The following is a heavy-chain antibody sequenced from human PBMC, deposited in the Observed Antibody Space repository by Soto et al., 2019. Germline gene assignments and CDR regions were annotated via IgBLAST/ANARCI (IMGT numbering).Heavy chain of an antibody. D-gene: IGHD6-19*01. Sequence: EVQLVESGGGLVQPGGSLRLSCAASGFNVSSNYMRWVRQAPGKGLEWVSVIYSGGSTYYADSVKGRFTISRDNSKNSLYLQMNSLRAEDTAVYYCARRQVRYYYYCMEVWGQGTTVTVSS. CDR3: ARRQVRYYYYCMEV. CDR1: GFNVSSNY. CDR2: IYSGGST. V-gene: IGHV3-66*01. J-gene: IGHJ6*02.